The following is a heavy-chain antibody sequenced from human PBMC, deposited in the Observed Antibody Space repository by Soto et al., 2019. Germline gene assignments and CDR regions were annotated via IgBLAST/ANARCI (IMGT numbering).Heavy chain of an antibody. V-gene: IGHV4-30-2*01. CDR3: ARVIYYDSSGYYSGGATGGNAFDI. CDR1: GGSISSGGYS. CDR2: IYHSGST. J-gene: IGHJ3*02. Sequence: TLSLTCAVSGGSISSGGYSWSWIRQPPGKGLEWIGYIYHSGSTYYNPSLKSRVTISADRSKNQFSLKLSSVTAADTAVYYCARVIYYDSSGYYSGGATGGNAFDIWGQGTMVTVSS. D-gene: IGHD3-22*01.